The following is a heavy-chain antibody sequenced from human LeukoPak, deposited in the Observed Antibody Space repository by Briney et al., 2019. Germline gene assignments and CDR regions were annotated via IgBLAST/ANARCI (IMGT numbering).Heavy chain of an antibody. CDR3: ARGWPAAGRDYYYYGMDV. J-gene: IGHJ6*02. D-gene: IGHD6-13*01. Sequence: SVKVSCKASGGTFSSYAISWVRRAPGQGLEWMGGIIPIFGTANYAQKFQGRVTITADESTSTAYMELSSLRSEDTAVYYCARGWPAAGRDYYYYGMDVWGQGTTVTVSS. V-gene: IGHV1-69*13. CDR2: IIPIFGTA. CDR1: GGTFSSYA.